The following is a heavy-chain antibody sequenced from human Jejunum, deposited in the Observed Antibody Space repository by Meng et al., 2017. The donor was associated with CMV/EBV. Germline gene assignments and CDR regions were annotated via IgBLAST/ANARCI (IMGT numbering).Heavy chain of an antibody. J-gene: IGHJ4*02. CDR1: EFTFNNGW. CDR2: ITDGGTT. D-gene: IGHD6-25*01. CDR3: TAVDNSAWRVDY. V-gene: IGHV3-15*01. Sequence: EVQLVESGGGLVKPGGSLRLSCAASEFTFNNGWMSWVRQAPGKGLEWVGRITDGGTTDYAAPVKGRFTISRDASRNTLYLQMNRLKTEDTAMYYCTAVDNSAWRVDYWGQGTLGTVAS.